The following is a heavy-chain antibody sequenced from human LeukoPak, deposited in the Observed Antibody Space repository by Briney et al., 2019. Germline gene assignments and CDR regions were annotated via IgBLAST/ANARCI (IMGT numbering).Heavy chain of an antibody. D-gene: IGHD3-16*01. CDR2: IFYTGKI. CDR3: ARQLGVGVWALDR. CDR1: GDSITTEHYW. J-gene: IGHJ4*02. V-gene: IGHV4-39*01. Sequence: SETLSLTRDVSGDSITTEHYWWGWLRQPPGKGLEWIAIIFYTGKIHDNPSLRNRISMSVDTSKDQFSLRLSAVTAADTAVYYCARQLGVGVWALDRWGQGTLVTVSS.